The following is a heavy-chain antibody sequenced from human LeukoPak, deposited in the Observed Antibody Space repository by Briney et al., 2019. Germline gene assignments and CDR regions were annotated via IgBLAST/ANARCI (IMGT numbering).Heavy chain of an antibody. CDR1: GGTFSSYA. CDR3: ASRESYYYDSSGGFDY. CDR2: IIPILGIA. Sequence: SVKVSCKASGGTFSSYAISWVRQAPRQGLEWMGRIIPILGIANYAQKFQGRVTITADKSTSTAYMELSSLRSEDTAVYYCASRESYYYDSSGGFDYWGQGTLVTVSS. D-gene: IGHD3-22*01. J-gene: IGHJ4*02. V-gene: IGHV1-69*04.